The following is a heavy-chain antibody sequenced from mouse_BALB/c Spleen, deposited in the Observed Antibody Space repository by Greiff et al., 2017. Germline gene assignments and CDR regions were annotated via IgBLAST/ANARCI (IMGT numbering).Heavy chain of an antibody. V-gene: IGHV14-1*02. CDR3: ATEGYGSWFAY. CDR2: IDPENGNT. Sequence: EVQLVESGAELVKPGALVKLSCKASGFTINDYYMHWVKQRPEQGLEWIGWIDPENGNTIYDPKFQGKASITADTSSNTAYLQLSSLTSEDAAVYYCATEGYGSWFAYWGQGTLVTVSA. CDR1: GFTINDYY. J-gene: IGHJ3*01. D-gene: IGHD2-2*01.